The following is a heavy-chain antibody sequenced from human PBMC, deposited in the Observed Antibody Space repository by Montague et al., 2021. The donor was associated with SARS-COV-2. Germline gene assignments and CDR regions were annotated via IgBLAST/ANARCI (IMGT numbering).Heavy chain of an antibody. V-gene: IGHV4-34*01. CDR2: INHGGTT. Sequence: SETLSLTCAVYGGSFSGYSWSWIRQPAGKGLEWIGEINHGGTTNYNPSLRGRVTISVDTSKNQFALRLSSVTAADTAVYYCARRSRVVTAIWALRTSLTSWFDPWGQGTLVTVSS. CDR3: ARRSRVVTAIWALRTSLTSWFDP. D-gene: IGHD2-21*02. J-gene: IGHJ5*02. CDR1: GGSFSGYS.